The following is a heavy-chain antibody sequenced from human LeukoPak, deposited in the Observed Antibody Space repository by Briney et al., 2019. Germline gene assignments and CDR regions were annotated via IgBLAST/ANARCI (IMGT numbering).Heavy chain of an antibody. J-gene: IGHJ5*02. CDR2: FDPEDGET. V-gene: IGHV1-24*01. Sequence: GASVNVSCTVSGYTLTELSMHWVRQAPGKGLEWMGGFDPEDGETIYAQKFQGRVTMTEDTSTDTAYMELSSLRSEDTAVYYCATRDFWSGYYLDRQNWFDPWGQGTLVTVSS. D-gene: IGHD3-3*01. CDR3: ATRDFWSGYYLDRQNWFDP. CDR1: GYTLTELS.